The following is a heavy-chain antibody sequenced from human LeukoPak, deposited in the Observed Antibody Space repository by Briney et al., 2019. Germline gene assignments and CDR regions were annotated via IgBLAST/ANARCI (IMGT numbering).Heavy chain of an antibody. CDR1: GFTFSSDA. J-gene: IGHJ4*02. D-gene: IGHD3-22*01. Sequence: PGGSLRLSCAATGFTFSSDAMSWIRQAPGKGLEWVSAISGSGGSTYYADPVKGRFTISRDNSKNTLYLQMNSLRAEDTAVYYCAKAPRWYYDSSGYLYYFDYWGQGTLVTVSS. V-gene: IGHV3-23*01. CDR2: ISGSGGST. CDR3: AKAPRWYYDSSGYLYYFDY.